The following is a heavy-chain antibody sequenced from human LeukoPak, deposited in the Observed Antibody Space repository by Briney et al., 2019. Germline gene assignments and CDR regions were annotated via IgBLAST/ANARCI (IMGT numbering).Heavy chain of an antibody. V-gene: IGHV4-38-2*01. CDR3: ARGAYGLGSYSLNNWFDP. D-gene: IGHD3-10*01. CDR1: GYSISSGYY. Sequence: SETLSLTCAVSGYSISSGYYWGWIRQPPGKGLEWIGSIYHSGSTYYNPSLKSRVTISVDTSKNQFSLKLSSVTAADTAVYYCARGAYGLGSYSLNNWFDPWGQGTLVTVSS. CDR2: IYHSGST. J-gene: IGHJ5*02.